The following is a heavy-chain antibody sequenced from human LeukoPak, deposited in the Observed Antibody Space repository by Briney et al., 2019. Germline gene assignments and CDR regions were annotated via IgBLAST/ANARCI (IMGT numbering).Heavy chain of an antibody. D-gene: IGHD2-2*01. Sequence: GGSLRLSCVASGFTFSNSWMSWVRQAPGKGLEWVANIKQDGSEKYYVDSVKGRFTISRDNAKNSLYLQINSLTSEDTAVYFCARDGPTAAPFDYWGQGTLVTVSS. CDR2: IKQDGSEK. CDR3: ARDGPTAAPFDY. J-gene: IGHJ4*02. CDR1: GFTFSNSW. V-gene: IGHV3-7*05.